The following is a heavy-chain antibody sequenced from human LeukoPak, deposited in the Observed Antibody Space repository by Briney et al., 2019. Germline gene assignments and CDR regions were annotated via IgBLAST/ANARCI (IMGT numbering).Heavy chain of an antibody. D-gene: IGHD1-26*01. CDR3: ANLVGATWNFDY. CDR2: INPNSGGT. Sequence: ASVKVSCKASGYTFTDYYIHWVRQAPGQGLEWMGWINPNSGGTNCAQKFQGRVTMTWDTSISTAYMELSRLRSDDTAVYYCANLVGATWNFDYWAREPWSPSPQ. CDR1: GYTFTDYY. J-gene: IGHJ4*02. V-gene: IGHV1-2*02.